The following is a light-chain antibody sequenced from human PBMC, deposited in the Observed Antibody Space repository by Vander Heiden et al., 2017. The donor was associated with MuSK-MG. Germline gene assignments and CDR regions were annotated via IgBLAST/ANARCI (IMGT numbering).Light chain of an antibody. V-gene: IGKV4-1*01. CDR2: WAS. CDR3: QQYYSPPWT. CDR1: QSLLYSSNSKNY. J-gene: IGKJ1*01. Sequence: DIVMTQSPDSLAVSLGERATINCKSSQSLLYSSNSKNYLAWYQQKPGQPPKLLIYWASTRESGVPDRFSGSGSGTDFTLTISSLQAEDVAVYYCQQYYSPPWTFGHGTKVEIK.